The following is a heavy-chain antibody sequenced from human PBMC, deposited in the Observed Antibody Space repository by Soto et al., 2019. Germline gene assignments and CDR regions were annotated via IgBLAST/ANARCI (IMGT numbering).Heavy chain of an antibody. V-gene: IGHV1-46*01. D-gene: IGHD2-15*01. CDR1: GYTFTNYY. Sequence: ASVKVSCKASGYTFTNYYMHWVRQAPGQGLEWMGIINSGGGSATYAQKFLGRVTITRDTSASTAYMELSSLRSEDTALYYCARGPGGPDGPGDYWGQGTLVTVSS. J-gene: IGHJ4*02. CDR2: INSGGGSA. CDR3: ARGPGGPDGPGDY.